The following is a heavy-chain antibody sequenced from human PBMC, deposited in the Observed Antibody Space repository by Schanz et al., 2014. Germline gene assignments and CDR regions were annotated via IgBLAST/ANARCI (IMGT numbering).Heavy chain of an antibody. CDR1: EFTFSTDA. Sequence: EVQLVESGGGLVQPGGSLRLSCAASEFTFSTDAMSWVRQAPGKGLEWLSVISASGGDTNYADSVKGRFTISRDNSKNTLYLQMNSLRAEDTAVYYCAKDRSWDYDSSGYFDYWGQGTLVTVSS. CDR3: AKDRSWDYDSSGYFDY. D-gene: IGHD3-22*01. J-gene: IGHJ4*02. V-gene: IGHV3-23*04. CDR2: ISASGGDT.